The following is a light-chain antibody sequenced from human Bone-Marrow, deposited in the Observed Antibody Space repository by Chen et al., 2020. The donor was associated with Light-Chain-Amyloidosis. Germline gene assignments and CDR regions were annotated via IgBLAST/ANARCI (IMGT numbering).Light chain of an antibody. CDR2: DVS. Sequence: QSALTHPASVSGSPGQSITISCTGTSSDVGGYKYVSWFQQHPGKGPKLMIFDVSNRPSGVSNRFSGSKSGNTASLTISGLQAEDEADYYCNSYTSSGTYVFGTGTKVTVL. J-gene: IGLJ1*01. CDR1: SSDVGGYKY. CDR3: NSYTSSGTYV. V-gene: IGLV2-14*03.